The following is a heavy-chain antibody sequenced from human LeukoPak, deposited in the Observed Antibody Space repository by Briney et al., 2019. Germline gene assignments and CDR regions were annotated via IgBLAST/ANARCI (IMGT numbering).Heavy chain of an antibody. CDR3: ARRSAAKDAFDI. J-gene: IGHJ3*02. D-gene: IGHD6-25*01. V-gene: IGHV3-74*01. CDR2: INSDGSSI. CDR1: GFTFSSYW. Sequence: PGGSLRLSCAASGFTFSSYWMHWVRQAPGKGLVWVSRINSDGSSISYADSVKGRFTISRDNAKNTLYLQMNSLRAEDTAVYYCARRSAAKDAFDIWGQGTMVTVSS.